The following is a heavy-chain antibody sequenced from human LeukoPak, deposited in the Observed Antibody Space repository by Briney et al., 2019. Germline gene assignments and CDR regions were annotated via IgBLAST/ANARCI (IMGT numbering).Heavy chain of an antibody. D-gene: IGHD1-26*01. CDR3: ARVSLGIRSNYFDF. V-gene: IGHV1-18*01. J-gene: IGHJ4*02. CDR1: GGTFSSYA. CDR2: ISGDNGNT. Sequence: ASVKVSCKASGGTFSSYAISWVRQAPGQGLEWMGWISGDNGNTNYAQKFQDRVTMTIDTSTRTAYMELRSLGSDDTAVYFCARVSLGIRSNYFDFWGQGTLVTVSS.